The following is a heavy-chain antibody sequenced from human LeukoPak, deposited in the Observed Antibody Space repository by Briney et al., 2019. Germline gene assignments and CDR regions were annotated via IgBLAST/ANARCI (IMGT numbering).Heavy chain of an antibody. J-gene: IGHJ5*02. CDR3: ARDPGYCSSTSCYQGWFDP. CDR2: INPNINGT. Sequence: GASVKVSCKASGYTFTGYYIHWVRQAPGQGLEWMGWINPNINGTNYAQKFQGRVTMTGDRSISTAYMELSRLRSDDTAVYYCARDPGYCSSTSCYQGWFDPWGQGTLVTVSS. V-gene: IGHV1-2*02. CDR1: GYTFTGYY. D-gene: IGHD2-2*01.